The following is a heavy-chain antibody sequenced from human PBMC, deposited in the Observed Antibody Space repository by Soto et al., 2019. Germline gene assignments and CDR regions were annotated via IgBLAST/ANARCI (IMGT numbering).Heavy chain of an antibody. CDR2: IYPGDSDT. J-gene: IGHJ5*02. V-gene: IGHV5-51*01. CDR1: GYSFTSYW. CDR3: VIMGQQLVWNWLVP. Sequence: GESLKISSKGSGYSFTSYWIAWVRQMPWKGLEWMGIIYPGDSDTRYSPSFQGQITLSSHTSLSTAYLQWSSLKASDTAMYYCVIMGQQLVWNWLVPCGQGTLVTVSS. D-gene: IGHD6-13*01.